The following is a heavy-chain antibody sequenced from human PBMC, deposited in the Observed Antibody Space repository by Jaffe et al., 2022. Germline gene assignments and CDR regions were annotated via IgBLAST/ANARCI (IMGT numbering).Heavy chain of an antibody. CDR2: ISWNSGSI. CDR1: GFTFDDYA. J-gene: IGHJ6*03. V-gene: IGHV3-9*01. Sequence: EVQLVESGGGLVQPGRSLRLSCAASGFTFDDYAMHWVRQAPGKGLEWVSGISWNSGSIGYADSVKGRFTISRDNAKNSLYLQMNSLRAEDTALYYCAKDSYGDYYYMDVWGKGTTVTVSS. CDR3: AKDSYGDYYYMDV. D-gene: IGHD4-17*01.